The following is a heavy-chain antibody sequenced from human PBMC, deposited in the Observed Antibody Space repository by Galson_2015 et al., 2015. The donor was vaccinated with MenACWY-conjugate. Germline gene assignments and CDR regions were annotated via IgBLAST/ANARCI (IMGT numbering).Heavy chain of an antibody. CDR1: GFTFSSYG. Sequence: SLRLSCAASGFTFSSYGMHWVRQAPGKGLEWVAVIWYDGSNKYYADSVKGRFTISRDNSKNTLYLQMNSLRAEDTAVYYCARGQYYGSGSYRNPDAFDIWGQGTMVTVSS. D-gene: IGHD3-10*01. V-gene: IGHV3-33*01. CDR3: ARGQYYGSGSYRNPDAFDI. CDR2: IWYDGSNK. J-gene: IGHJ3*02.